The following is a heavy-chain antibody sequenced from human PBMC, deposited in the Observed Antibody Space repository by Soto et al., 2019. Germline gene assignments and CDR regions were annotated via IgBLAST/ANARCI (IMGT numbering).Heavy chain of an antibody. J-gene: IGHJ4*02. CDR1: GGSIGIYY. D-gene: IGHD3-10*01. CDR2: VHHSGTT. Sequence: SETLSLTCTVSGGSIGIYYWNWIRQPPGKGLEWIGYVHHSGTTSYNPSLNSRVTISLDTSKNQFSLRLSSVTAADTAGYYCARRWSGTDYWGQGTLVTVSS. CDR3: ARRWSGTDY. V-gene: IGHV4-59*01.